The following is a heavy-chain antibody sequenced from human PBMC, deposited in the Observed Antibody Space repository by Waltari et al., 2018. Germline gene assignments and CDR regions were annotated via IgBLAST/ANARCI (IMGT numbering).Heavy chain of an antibody. Sequence: QVQLQEPGPGLVKPSATLSLTCAVSGVSINSNWWSWGRQPPGKGLEWIGEISHSGSTGYNPSLESRVTISLDKSNNQLSLKMNSVTAADTAVYYCARNFDSWGQGTLVTISS. CDR1: GVSINSNW. CDR3: ARNFDS. CDR2: ISHSGST. J-gene: IGHJ4*02. V-gene: IGHV4-4*02.